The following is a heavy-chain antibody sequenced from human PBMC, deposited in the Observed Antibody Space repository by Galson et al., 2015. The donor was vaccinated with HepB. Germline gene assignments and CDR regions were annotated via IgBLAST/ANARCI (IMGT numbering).Heavy chain of an antibody. V-gene: IGHV1-46*01. CDR2: SNPGGTTT. J-gene: IGHJ4*02. CDR1: GYTFTNYY. Sequence: SVKVSCKASGYTFTNYYVHWVRQAPGQGLEWMGVSNPGGTTTNYAQKFRDRVTMTRDTSTDTVYVDLSSLRSEDTAVYYCVREASGGFFDYWGQGTLVTVSS. D-gene: IGHD3-10*01. CDR3: VREASGGFFDY.